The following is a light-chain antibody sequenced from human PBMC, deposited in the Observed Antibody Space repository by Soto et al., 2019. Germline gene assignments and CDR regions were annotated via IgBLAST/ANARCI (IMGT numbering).Light chain of an antibody. CDR1: ESVSSVY. V-gene: IGKV3-20*01. J-gene: IGKJ1*01. Sequence: EIVLTQSPGTLSLSPGERATLSCRASESVSSVYLAWYQQKPGQAPRLLIHGASTRATGIPDRFSGTGSGTDFTLTISRLEPEDFAVYYCQQCRGSRTFGQGSKVEFK. CDR2: GAS. CDR3: QQCRGSRT.